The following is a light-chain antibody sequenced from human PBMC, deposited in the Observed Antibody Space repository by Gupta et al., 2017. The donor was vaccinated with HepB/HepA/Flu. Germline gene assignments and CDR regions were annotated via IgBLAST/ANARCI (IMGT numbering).Light chain of an antibody. J-gene: IGLJ1*01. CDR2: DVT. CDR1: SSDVGTYNL. Sequence: QSALTQPASVSGSPGPSITISCTGTSSDVGTYNLVSWYQQHPGKAPKLMIYDVTKRPSGVSNRFSGSKSGNTASLTISGLQAEDEADYYCCSYAGSSTYVFGSETKVTVL. CDR3: CSYAGSSTYV. V-gene: IGLV2-23*02.